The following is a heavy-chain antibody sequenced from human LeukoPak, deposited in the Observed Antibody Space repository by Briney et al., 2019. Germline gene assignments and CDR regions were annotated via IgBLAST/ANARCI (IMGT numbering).Heavy chain of an antibody. J-gene: IGHJ1*01. CDR2: IYYTGST. V-gene: IGHV4-31*03. CDR3: ARGPPFAT. CDR1: GPSITSDDFY. Sequence: SQTLSLACTVSGPSITSDDFYWHWLRQPPGKGLEWIGYIYYTGSTYYHSSLKSRVTISIDTSKNQFSLNLSSVTAADTAVYYCARGPPFATWGQGTLVTVSS. D-gene: IGHD3-16*01.